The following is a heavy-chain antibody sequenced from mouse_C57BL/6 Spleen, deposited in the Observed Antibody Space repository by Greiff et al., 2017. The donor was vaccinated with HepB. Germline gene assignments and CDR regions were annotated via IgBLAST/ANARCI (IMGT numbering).Heavy chain of an antibody. CDR1: GYTFTSYW. Sequence: QVQLKQPGAELVKPGASVKMSCKASGYTFTSYWITWVKQRPGQGLEWIGDIYPGSGSTNYNEKFKSKATLTVDTSSSTAYMQLSSLTSEDSAVYYCARSSYDGYPRGYFDVWGTGTTVTVSS. J-gene: IGHJ1*03. D-gene: IGHD2-3*01. CDR2: IYPGSGST. V-gene: IGHV1-55*01. CDR3: ARSSYDGYPRGYFDV.